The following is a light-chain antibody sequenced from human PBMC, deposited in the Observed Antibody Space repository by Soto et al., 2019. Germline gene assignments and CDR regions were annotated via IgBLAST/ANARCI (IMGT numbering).Light chain of an antibody. J-gene: IGLJ2*01. CDR3: GSYAGRSSSVI. Sequence: QSALTQPASVSGSPGQSITISCTGTNSDVGSHNLVSWYQHHPGKAPKVMIYEGTKRPSGVSNRFSGSKSGNTASLTISGRQAEDEGDYYCGSYAGRSSSVIFGGGTKRTVL. V-gene: IGLV2-23*01. CDR2: EGT. CDR1: NSDVGSHNL.